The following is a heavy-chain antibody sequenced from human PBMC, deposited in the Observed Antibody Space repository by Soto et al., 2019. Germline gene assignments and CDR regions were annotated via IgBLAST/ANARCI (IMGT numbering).Heavy chain of an antibody. Sequence: EVQLVESGGGLVKPGGSLRLSCAASGFTFSSYSMNWVRQAPGKGLEWVSSISSSSSYIYYADSVKGRFTISRDNAKNSQYMQMNSLRAEDTAVYYCARDDDYIWGSYRGGTIDYWGQGTLVTVSS. CDR3: ARDDDYIWGSYRGGTIDY. V-gene: IGHV3-21*01. J-gene: IGHJ4*02. CDR1: GFTFSSYS. D-gene: IGHD3-16*02. CDR2: ISSSSSYI.